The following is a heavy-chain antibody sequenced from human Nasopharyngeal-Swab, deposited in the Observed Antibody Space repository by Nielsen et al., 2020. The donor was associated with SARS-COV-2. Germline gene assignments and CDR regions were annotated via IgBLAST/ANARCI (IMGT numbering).Heavy chain of an antibody. CDR2: IKQDGSEN. V-gene: IGHV3-7*01. D-gene: IGHD3-10*01. CDR3: ARDWSSGSGSSYYYYGMDV. J-gene: IGHJ6*02. Sequence: GGSLRLSCAASGFYFSTYWMSWVRQAPGKGLEWVANIKQDGSENYYIDSVKGRFTISRDNAKNSLYLQMNSLRAEDTAVYYCARDWSSGSGSSYYYYGMDVWGQGTTVTVSS. CDR1: GFYFSTYW.